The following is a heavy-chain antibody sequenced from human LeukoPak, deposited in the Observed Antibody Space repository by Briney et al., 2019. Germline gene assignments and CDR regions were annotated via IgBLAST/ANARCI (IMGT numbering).Heavy chain of an antibody. CDR3: ADFGVVTHWFDP. D-gene: IGHD3-3*01. CDR1: GFAFTEMS. CDR2: FDPESGER. V-gene: IGHV1-24*01. J-gene: IGHJ5*02. Sequence: ASVKVSCKVSGFAFTEMSIHWVRQTPRKGLEWMGGFDPESGERVYAQSFRGRVTPSEDTSTDTAYMELSSLTSEDTAVYYCADFGVVTHWFDPWGQGTLVTVSS.